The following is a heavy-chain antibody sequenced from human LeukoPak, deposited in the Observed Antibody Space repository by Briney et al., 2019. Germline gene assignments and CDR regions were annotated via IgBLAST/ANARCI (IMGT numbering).Heavy chain of an antibody. V-gene: IGHV4-59*01. D-gene: IGHD2-21*01. Sequence: SETLSPTCTVSGGSISSYYWSWIRQPPGKGLEWIGYIYYSGSTNYNPSLKSRVTISVDTSKNQFSLKLSSVNAADTAVYYCARVNPSHCGRDCYWLDYWGQGTLVTVSS. CDR3: ARVNPSHCGRDCYWLDY. CDR2: IYYSGST. J-gene: IGHJ4*02. CDR1: GGSISSYY.